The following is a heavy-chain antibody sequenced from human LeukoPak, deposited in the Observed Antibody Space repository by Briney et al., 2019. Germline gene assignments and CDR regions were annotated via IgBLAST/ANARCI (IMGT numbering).Heavy chain of an antibody. Sequence: SETLSLTCTVSGGSISSYYWSWIRQPPGKGLEWIGYIYYSGSTNYNPSLKSRVTISVDTSKNQFSLKLSSVTAADTAVYYCARQPPEIRYFDWRNNAFDIWGQGTMVTVSS. V-gene: IGHV4-59*08. D-gene: IGHD3-9*01. J-gene: IGHJ3*02. CDR1: GGSISSYY. CDR2: IYYSGST. CDR3: ARQPPEIRYFDWRNNAFDI.